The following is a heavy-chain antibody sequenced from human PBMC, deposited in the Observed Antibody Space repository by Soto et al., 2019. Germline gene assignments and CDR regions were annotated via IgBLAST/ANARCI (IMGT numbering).Heavy chain of an antibody. Sequence: GVSLRLSCAASGYTFSSYAMSWVRQAPGKGLEWVSGISGSGGSTYDADSVKGRFTISRDNSKNTLYLHMDSLRAEDTAVYYCAQSNSSGWTNWLDPWGQGTLVTVSS. V-gene: IGHV3-23*01. CDR3: AQSNSSGWTNWLDP. D-gene: IGHD6-19*01. J-gene: IGHJ5*02. CDR1: GYTFSSYA. CDR2: ISGSGGST.